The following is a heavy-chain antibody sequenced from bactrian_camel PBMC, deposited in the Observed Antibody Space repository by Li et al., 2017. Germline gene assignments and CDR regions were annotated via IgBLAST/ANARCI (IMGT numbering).Heavy chain of an antibody. CDR3: IRLGGSWSDFTY. J-gene: IGHJ6*01. D-gene: IGHD6*01. CDR1: GFTFESYD. CDR2: INSGGSST. V-gene: IGHV3S40*01. Sequence: VQLVESGGGSVQSGGSLRLSCAASGFTFESYDMSWVRQAPGKGFEWVSSINSGGSSTYYTDSVKGRFTTSRDNAKNTVYLQLNSLKTEDMAMYYCIRLGGSWSDFTYWGQGTQVTVS.